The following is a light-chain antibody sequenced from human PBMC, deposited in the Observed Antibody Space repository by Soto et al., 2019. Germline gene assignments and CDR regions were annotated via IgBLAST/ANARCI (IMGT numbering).Light chain of an antibody. CDR1: KLGDKY. Sequence: SYELTQPPSVSVSPGQTASITCSGDKLGDKYACWYQQKPGQSPVLVIYQDSKRPSRIPERFSGSNSGNTATLTISGTQAMDEADYYCQAWDSSPVFGGGTKLTVL. CDR3: QAWDSSPV. CDR2: QDS. J-gene: IGLJ2*01. V-gene: IGLV3-1*01.